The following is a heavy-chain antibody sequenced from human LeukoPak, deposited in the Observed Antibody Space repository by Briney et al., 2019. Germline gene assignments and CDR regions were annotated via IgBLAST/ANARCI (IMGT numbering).Heavy chain of an antibody. V-gene: IGHV3-74*01. CDR2: ISGDGSTT. D-gene: IGHD4-23*01. CDR1: GFTFSSDW. Sequence: PGGSLRLSCAASGFTFSSDWMHWVRQAPGKGLVWVSRISGDGSTTTYADSVKGRFTISRDNAKNTLYLQMNSLRADDTAVYYCARVNYGGNLDYWGQGTLVTVSS. CDR3: ARVNYGGNLDY. J-gene: IGHJ4*02.